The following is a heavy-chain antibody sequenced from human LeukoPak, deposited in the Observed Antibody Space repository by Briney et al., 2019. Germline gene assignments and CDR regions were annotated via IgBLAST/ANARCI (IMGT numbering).Heavy chain of an antibody. V-gene: IGHV3-21*01. CDR2: ISSSSSYI. CDR1: GFTFSSYS. D-gene: IGHD6-6*01. CDR3: ARDPSSSLVAPY. J-gene: IGHJ4*02. Sequence: GGSLRLSCAASGFTFSSYSMNWVRQAPGKRLEWVSSISSSSSYIYYADSVKGRFTISRDNAKNSLYLQMNSLRAEDTAVYYCARDPSSSLVAPYWGQGTLVTVSS.